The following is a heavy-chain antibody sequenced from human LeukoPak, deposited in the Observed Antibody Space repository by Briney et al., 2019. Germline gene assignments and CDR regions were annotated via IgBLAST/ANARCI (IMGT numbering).Heavy chain of an antibody. CDR2: ISRSSIYI. V-gene: IGHV3-21*01. J-gene: IGHJ6*02. CDR1: GFSFSTYS. Sequence: GGSLRLSCAASGFSFSTYSMKWVRQAPGKGLDWVSSISRSSIYIYYADSVKGRFTISRDNAKNSLYLQMNSLRVEDTAVYYCARVGCSGGRCPGYGMDVWGQGTTVTVSS. CDR3: ARVGCSGGRCPGYGMDV. D-gene: IGHD2-15*01.